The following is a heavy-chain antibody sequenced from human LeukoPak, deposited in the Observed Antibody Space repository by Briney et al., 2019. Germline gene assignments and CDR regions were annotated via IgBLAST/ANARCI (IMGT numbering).Heavy chain of an antibody. V-gene: IGHV3-33*01. CDR3: ARADYDFWSGYWGGVDY. Sequence: GGSLRLSCAASGFTFSSYGMHWVRQAPGKGLEWVAVIWYDGSNKYYADSVKGRFTISRDNSKNTLYLQMNSLRAEDTAVYYCARADYDFWSGYWGGVDYWGQGTLVTVSS. CDR2: IWYDGSNK. J-gene: IGHJ4*02. CDR1: GFTFSSYG. D-gene: IGHD3-3*01.